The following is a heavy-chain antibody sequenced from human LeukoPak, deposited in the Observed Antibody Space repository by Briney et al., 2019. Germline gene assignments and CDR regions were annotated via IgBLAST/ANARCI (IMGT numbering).Heavy chain of an antibody. Sequence: GASVKVSCKASGYTFTGYYMHWVRQAPGQGLEWMGWISADKGHTRSTEKFQDRITMTTDTSTSTVYMELRSLRSDDTAVYFCARDRQEIDSSGGDFDYWGQGTLVTVSS. CDR2: ISADKGHT. J-gene: IGHJ4*02. CDR1: GYTFTGYY. V-gene: IGHV1-18*04. D-gene: IGHD3-22*01. CDR3: ARDRQEIDSSGGDFDY.